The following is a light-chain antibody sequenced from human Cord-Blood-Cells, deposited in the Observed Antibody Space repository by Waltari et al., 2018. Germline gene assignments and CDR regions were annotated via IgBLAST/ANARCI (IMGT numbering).Light chain of an antibody. Sequence: QSALTQPASVSGSPGQSITISCTGTSSDVGSYNLVSWYQQHPGKAPKLMVYEVSKRPSGVSNRFSGAKSGNTASLTISGLQAEYEADDYCCSYAGSSSWVFGGGTKLTVL. CDR2: EVS. CDR1: SSDVGSYNL. J-gene: IGLJ3*02. CDR3: CSYAGSSSWV. V-gene: IGLV2-23*02.